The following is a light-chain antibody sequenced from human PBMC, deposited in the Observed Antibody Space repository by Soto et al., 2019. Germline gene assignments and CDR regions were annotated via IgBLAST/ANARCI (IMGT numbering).Light chain of an antibody. J-gene: IGKJ4*01. CDR2: AAS. V-gene: IGKV1-39*01. CDR1: QSISSY. CDR3: QQTNTFPLT. Sequence: DIQMTQSPSSLSASVGDRVTITCRASQSISSYLNWYQQKPGKAPKLLIYAASSLQSGVPSRFSGSGPGTDFTLTISSLQPEDSATYYCQQTNTFPLTFGGGTKVDIK.